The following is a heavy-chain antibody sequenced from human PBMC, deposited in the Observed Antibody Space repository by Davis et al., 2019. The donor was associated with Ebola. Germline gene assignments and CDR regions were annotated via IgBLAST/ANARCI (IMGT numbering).Heavy chain of an antibody. CDR3: ARDRLTTERFTSSY. CDR2: ISAYNGNT. D-gene: IGHD1-1*01. CDR1: GYTFTSYG. Sequence: ASVKVSCKASGYTFTSYGISWLRQAPGQGLEWMGWISAYNGNTNYAQKLQGRVTMTTDTSTSTAYMELRSLRSDETAVYYCARDRLTTERFTSSYWGQGTLVTVSS. V-gene: IGHV1-18*04. J-gene: IGHJ4*02.